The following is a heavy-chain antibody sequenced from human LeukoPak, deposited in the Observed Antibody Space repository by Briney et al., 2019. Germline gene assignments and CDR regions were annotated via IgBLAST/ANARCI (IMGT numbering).Heavy chain of an antibody. CDR1: GYTFTNYG. D-gene: IGHD6-13*01. CDR2: ISGYDGNT. Sequence: ASVNVSCKASGYTFTNYGISWVRQAPGQGLEWMGWISGYDGNTDHVQKLQGRVTVTTDTSTSTAYMELWSLQSDDTAVYYCARALGSWHYMDVWGKETTVTVSS. CDR3: ARALGSWHYMDV. V-gene: IGHV1-18*01. J-gene: IGHJ6*03.